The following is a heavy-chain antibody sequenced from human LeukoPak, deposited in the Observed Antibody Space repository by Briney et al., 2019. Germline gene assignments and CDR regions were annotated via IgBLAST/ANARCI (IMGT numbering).Heavy chain of an antibody. J-gene: IGHJ4*02. CDR3: ARDYYDSSDPSLDY. Sequence: PSETLSLTCTVSGGSISSYYLSWIRQPAGKGLEWIGRIYTSGSTNYNPSLKSRVTMSVDTSKNQFSLKLSSVTAADTAVYYCARDYYDSSDPSLDYWGQGTLVTVSS. V-gene: IGHV4-4*07. CDR1: GGSISSYY. D-gene: IGHD3-22*01. CDR2: IYTSGST.